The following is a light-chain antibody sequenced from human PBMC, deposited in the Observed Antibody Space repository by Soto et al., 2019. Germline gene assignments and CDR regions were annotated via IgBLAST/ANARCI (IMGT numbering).Light chain of an antibody. Sequence: QSVLTQPRSVSGSPGQSVTISCTGTSSDVGGYNYVSWYQKHPGKAPKLLIYDVSKRPSGVPDRFSGSKSGNTASLTISGLQAEDEADYYCCSYAGSSNWVFGGGTKLTVL. CDR1: SSDVGGYNY. J-gene: IGLJ3*02. V-gene: IGLV2-11*01. CDR2: DVS. CDR3: CSYAGSSNWV.